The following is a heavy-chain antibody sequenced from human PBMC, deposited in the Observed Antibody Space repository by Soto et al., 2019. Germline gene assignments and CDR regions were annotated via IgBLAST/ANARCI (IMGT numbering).Heavy chain of an antibody. CDR1: GGSISSYY. CDR3: ASSHTAQYYDSSGYYYYYGMDV. J-gene: IGHJ6*02. D-gene: IGHD3-22*01. V-gene: IGHV4-59*01. CDR2: IYYSGST. Sequence: PSETLSLTCTVSGGSISSYYWSWIRQPPGKGLEWIGYIYYSGSTNYNPSLKSRVTISVDTSKNQFSLKLSSVTAADTAVYYCASSHTAQYYDSSGYYYYYGMDVWGQGTTVTVSS.